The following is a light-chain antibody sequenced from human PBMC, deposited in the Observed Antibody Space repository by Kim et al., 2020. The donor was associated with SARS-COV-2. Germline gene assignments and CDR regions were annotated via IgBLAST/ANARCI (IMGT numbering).Light chain of an antibody. CDR3: LVLHNSAWV. CDR2: GAT. Sequence: PSITVSSGRTVQHACASARYIPNSFQQNPGQPPRPLIYGATRKHPWTPARFSGSLLGGKAALTVSRVQPEDEADYFCLVLHNSAWVFGGGTQLTVL. V-gene: IGLV7-43*01. CDR1: RYI. J-gene: IGLJ3*02.